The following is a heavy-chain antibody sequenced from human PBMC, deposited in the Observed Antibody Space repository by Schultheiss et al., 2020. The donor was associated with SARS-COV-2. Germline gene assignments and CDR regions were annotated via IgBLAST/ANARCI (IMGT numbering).Heavy chain of an antibody. CDR2: IYSGGST. Sequence: GESLKISCAASGFTVSSNYMSWVRQAPGKGLEWVSVIYSGGSTYYADSVKGRFTISRDNSKNTLYLQMNSLRAEDTAVYYCALPRYCSSTSCAPFDYWGQGTLVTVSS. CDR3: ALPRYCSSTSCAPFDY. J-gene: IGHJ4*02. CDR1: GFTVSSNY. D-gene: IGHD2-2*01. V-gene: IGHV3-53*01.